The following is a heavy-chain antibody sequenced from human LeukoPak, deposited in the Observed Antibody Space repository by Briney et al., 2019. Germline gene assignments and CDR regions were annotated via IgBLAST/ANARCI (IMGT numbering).Heavy chain of an antibody. Sequence: PGGSLRLSCAASGFTFSGYAMSWVRQAPGKGLEWVSAISGSGGSTYYADSVKGRFTISRDNSKNTLYLQMNSLRAEDTAVYYCAREYSSGWYGGAFDIWGQGTMVTVSS. V-gene: IGHV3-23*01. CDR2: ISGSGGST. CDR1: GFTFSGYA. D-gene: IGHD6-19*01. CDR3: AREYSSGWYGGAFDI. J-gene: IGHJ3*02.